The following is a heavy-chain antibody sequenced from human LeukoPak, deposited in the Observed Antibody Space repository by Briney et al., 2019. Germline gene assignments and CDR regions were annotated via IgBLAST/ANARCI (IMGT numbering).Heavy chain of an antibody. Sequence: SETLSLTCTVSGDSISSYYWSWIRQPPGKGLEWIGYIYDSGSTHYNPSLKSRVTISVDTSKNQFSLKLSSVTAADTAVFYRARRLTGDPLYFDYWGQGTLVTVSS. D-gene: IGHD3-9*01. J-gene: IGHJ4*02. CDR3: ARRLTGDPLYFDY. CDR1: GDSISSYY. V-gene: IGHV4-59*01. CDR2: IYDSGST.